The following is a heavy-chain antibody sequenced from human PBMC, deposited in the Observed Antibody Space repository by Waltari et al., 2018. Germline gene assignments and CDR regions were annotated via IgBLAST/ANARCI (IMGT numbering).Heavy chain of an antibody. CDR2: IYSGGSST. Sequence: EVQLLESGGGLVQPGGSLRLSCAASGFTFSIYAMSWVRQAPGKGLEWVSVIYSGGSSTYYADSVKGRFTISRDNSKNTLYLQMNSLRAEDTAVYYCARVPGTTYYYYYYYMDVWGKGTTVTVSS. D-gene: IGHD1-7*01. CDR3: ARVPGTTYYYYYYYMDV. J-gene: IGHJ6*03. V-gene: IGHV3-23*03. CDR1: GFTFSIYA.